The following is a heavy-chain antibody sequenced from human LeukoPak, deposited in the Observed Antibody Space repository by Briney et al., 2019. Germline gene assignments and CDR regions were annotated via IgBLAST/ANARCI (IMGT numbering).Heavy chain of an antibody. V-gene: IGHV5-51*01. J-gene: IGHJ4*02. D-gene: IGHD2-15*01. Sequence: GEPLKISCKGSGYSFANYWIGWVRQMPGKGLEWMGIIYPYDSDTRYSPSLKGQVTISADKSITSAYLQWSSLKASDSALYYCATRYCNGGSCYLIWGQGTLVTVSS. CDR1: GYSFANYW. CDR2: IYPYDSDT. CDR3: ATRYCNGGSCYLI.